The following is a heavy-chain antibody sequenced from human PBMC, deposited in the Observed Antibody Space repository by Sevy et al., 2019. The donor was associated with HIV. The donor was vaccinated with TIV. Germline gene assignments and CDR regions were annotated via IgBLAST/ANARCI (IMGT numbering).Heavy chain of an antibody. CDR1: GFTFSSYA. V-gene: IGHV3-30-3*01. CDR2: ISYDGSNK. J-gene: IGHJ4*02. Sequence: GGSLRLSCAASGFTFSSYAMHWVRQAPGKGLEWVAVISYDGSNKYYADSVKGRFTISRDNSKKTLYLQMNSLRAEDRAVYYCARVPWGYYDYVWGSYRHASGDYWGQGTLVTVSS. CDR3: ARVPWGYYDYVWGSYRHASGDY. D-gene: IGHD3-16*02.